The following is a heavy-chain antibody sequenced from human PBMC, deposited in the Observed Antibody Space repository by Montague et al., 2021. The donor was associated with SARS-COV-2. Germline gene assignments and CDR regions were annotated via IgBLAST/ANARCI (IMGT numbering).Heavy chain of an antibody. J-gene: IGHJ4*02. CDR3: AKAVGAATELGLNDY. CDR1: GFTFDDYA. Sequence: SLRLSCAASGFTFDDYAMHWVRQAPGEGLEWVSTISGSGAIIYYADSAKGRFTISRDNSENTLFLQMSRLRAEDTALYFCAKAVGAATELGLNDYWGQGTLVTVSS. CDR2: ISGSGAII. D-gene: IGHD2-15*01. V-gene: IGHV3-23*01.